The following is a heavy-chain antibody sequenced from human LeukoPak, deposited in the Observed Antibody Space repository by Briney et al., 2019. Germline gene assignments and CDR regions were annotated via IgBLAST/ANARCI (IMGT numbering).Heavy chain of an antibody. J-gene: IGHJ4*02. CDR2: IRYDGSDK. V-gene: IGHV3-30*02. CDR3: AKNYYFDY. CDR1: GFTFSTYG. Sequence: GGSLRLSCSASGFTFSTYGMHWVRQAPGKGLEWVAFIRYDGSDKYYADSVKGRFTISRDNSKNTLYLQMNSLRAEDTAVYYCAKNYYFDYWGQGTLVTVSS.